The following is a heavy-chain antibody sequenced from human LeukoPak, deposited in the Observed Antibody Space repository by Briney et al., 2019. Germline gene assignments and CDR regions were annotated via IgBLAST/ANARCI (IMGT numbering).Heavy chain of an antibody. J-gene: IGHJ4*02. Sequence: VSLRLSCVASGFIFDNYAMAWVRQAPGKGLEWVSGISGSAERMYYADSVRGRFTISRDNSKNTLFLQLNSLRADDTAVYFCAKRDYPSPTDFYPLFDYWGQGALVTVSS. CDR3: AKRDYPSPTDFYPLFDY. CDR1: GFIFDNYA. D-gene: IGHD3/OR15-3a*01. CDR2: ISGSAERM. V-gene: IGHV3-23*01.